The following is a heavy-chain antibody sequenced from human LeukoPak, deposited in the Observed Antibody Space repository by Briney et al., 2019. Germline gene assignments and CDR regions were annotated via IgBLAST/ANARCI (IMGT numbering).Heavy chain of an antibody. Sequence: GASVKVSCKASGYTFNNYFISWVRQAPGRGLEWVGWISPHSHTTHYAEKVQGRVTMTTDTSTTTVYMELRSLRSADTAVYFCARGQSMYYWGQGTPVTVSS. CDR3: ARGQSMYY. CDR2: ISPHSHTT. D-gene: IGHD2-8*01. CDR1: GYTFNNYF. J-gene: IGHJ4*02. V-gene: IGHV1-18*01.